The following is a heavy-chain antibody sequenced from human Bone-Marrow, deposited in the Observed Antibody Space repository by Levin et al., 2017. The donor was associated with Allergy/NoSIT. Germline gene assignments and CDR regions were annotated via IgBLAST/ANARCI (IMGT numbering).Heavy chain of an antibody. Sequence: GESLKISCAASGFTFSTYSMNWVRQAPGKGLEWVSYITSGSSTIYYADSVKGRFTISRDNAKNSLYLQMNSLRDEDTAVYYCANNMVGAAYFDFWGQGTLVTVSS. CDR2: ITSGSSTI. CDR3: ANNMVGAAYFDF. V-gene: IGHV3-48*02. D-gene: IGHD2-15*01. CDR1: GFTFSTYS. J-gene: IGHJ4*02.